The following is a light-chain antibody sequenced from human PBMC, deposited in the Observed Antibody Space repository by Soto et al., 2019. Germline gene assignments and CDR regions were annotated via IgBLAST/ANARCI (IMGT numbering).Light chain of an antibody. J-gene: IGKJ5*01. CDR2: DAS. V-gene: IGKV1-33*01. CDR1: QDIANS. Sequence: DIPMTQSPSSLSASIGDRVILTCQASQDIANSLNWYQHKPGKAPKLLIYDASNLERGVPARFIGSGSCTDFSFTISSLQPEDIVTYYCQQYENLPPTFGQGTRLEIK. CDR3: QQYENLPPT.